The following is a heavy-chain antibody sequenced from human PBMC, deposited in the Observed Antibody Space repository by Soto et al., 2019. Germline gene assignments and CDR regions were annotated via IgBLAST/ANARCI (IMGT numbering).Heavy chain of an antibody. Sequence: PSQTLSLTCAISWDSVSSNSAAWNWIRQSPSRGLEWLGRTYYRSKWYNDYAVSVKSRITINPDTSKNQFSLQLNSVTPEDTAVWDGEREDYYDGRGYYNPLWFFSYCGPGTLVPVCS. CDR3: EREDYYDGRGYYNPLWFFSY. CDR1: WDSVSSNSAA. J-gene: IGHJ4*02. V-gene: IGHV6-1*01. CDR2: TYYRSKWYN. D-gene: IGHD3-22*01.